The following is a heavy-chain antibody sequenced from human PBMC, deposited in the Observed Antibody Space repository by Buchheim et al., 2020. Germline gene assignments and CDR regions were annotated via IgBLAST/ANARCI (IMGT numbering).Heavy chain of an antibody. CDR2: ISSAGGYI. D-gene: IGHD1-26*01. CDR3: ARDIISSGSSDS. J-gene: IGHJ5*01. CDR1: GFTFSNYG. Sequence: EVQLVESGGGLVRPGGSRRLSCAASGFTFSNYGMTWIRQAPGKGLEWGSSISSAGGYIYYADPVKGRFTISRDNAKNALFLQMNNVRAEDTAVYFCARDIISSGSSDSWGQGTL. V-gene: IGHV3-21*01.